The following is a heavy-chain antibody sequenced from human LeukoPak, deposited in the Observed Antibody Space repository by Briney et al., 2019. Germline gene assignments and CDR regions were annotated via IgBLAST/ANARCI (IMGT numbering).Heavy chain of an antibody. J-gene: IGHJ4*02. D-gene: IGHD3-22*01. CDR1: GYTLTELS. CDR3: ATLSSGDFDY. CDR2: FDPEDGET. V-gene: IGHV1-24*01. Sequence: AASVKVSCKVSGYTLTELSMHWVRQAPGKGLEWMGGFDPEDGETIYAQKFQGRVTMTEDTSTDTAYMELSCLRSEDTAVYYCATLSSGDFDYWGQGTLVTVSS.